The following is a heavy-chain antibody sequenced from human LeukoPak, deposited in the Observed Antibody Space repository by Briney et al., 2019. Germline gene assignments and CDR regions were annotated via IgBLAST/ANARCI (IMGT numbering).Heavy chain of an antibody. CDR2: IRSKANNYAT. Sequence: GGSLRLSCAASGFIFSGSAVHWGRQASGKGLEWIGRIRSKANNYATAYADSLKGRFTVSRDDSKNTAYLQMNSLKTEDTAVYYCARDSSSGGPFDYWGQGTLVTVSS. D-gene: IGHD6-6*01. CDR3: ARDSSSGGPFDY. J-gene: IGHJ4*02. V-gene: IGHV3-73*01. CDR1: GFIFSGSA.